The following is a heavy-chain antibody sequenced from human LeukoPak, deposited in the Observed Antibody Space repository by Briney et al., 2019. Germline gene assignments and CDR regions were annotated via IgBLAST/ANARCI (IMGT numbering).Heavy chain of an antibody. J-gene: IGHJ4*02. D-gene: IGHD6-19*01. Sequence: GGSLRLSCAASGFTFSSYGMHWVRQAPGKGLEWVAVIWYDGSNKYYADSVKGRFTISRDNSKNTLYLQMNSLRTGDTAVYYCARDVQWRFDYWGQGTLVTVSS. CDR1: GFTFSSYG. CDR3: ARDVQWRFDY. CDR2: IWYDGSNK. V-gene: IGHV3-33*01.